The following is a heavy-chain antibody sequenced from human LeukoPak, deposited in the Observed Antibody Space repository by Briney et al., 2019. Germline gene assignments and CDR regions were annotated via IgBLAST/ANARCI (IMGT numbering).Heavy chain of an antibody. V-gene: IGHV1-46*01. CDR2: SNPSGGST. Sequence: ASVKVSCKACVYTFISYYMHWVRQAPGRGLEWMGRSNPSGGSTSYAQKLQGRVTMTRNTSTSTVYIELSSLRSEDTAVYYCARGSGSYAAFDIWGQGTMVTVSS. CDR1: VYTFISYY. J-gene: IGHJ3*02. CDR3: ARGSGSYAAFDI. D-gene: IGHD3-10*01.